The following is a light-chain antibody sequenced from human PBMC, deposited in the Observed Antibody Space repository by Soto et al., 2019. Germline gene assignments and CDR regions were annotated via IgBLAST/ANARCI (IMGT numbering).Light chain of an antibody. CDR3: SSYTSSSTPFV. Sequence: QSALTQPASVSGSPGQSITISCTGTSSDVGTYIYVSWYQQHPGKAPKLMIYEVSNRPSGVSNRFSGSKSGNTASLTISGLQAEDEADYYCSSYTSSSTPFVFGTGTKLTVL. J-gene: IGLJ1*01. V-gene: IGLV2-14*01. CDR2: EVS. CDR1: SSDVGTYIY.